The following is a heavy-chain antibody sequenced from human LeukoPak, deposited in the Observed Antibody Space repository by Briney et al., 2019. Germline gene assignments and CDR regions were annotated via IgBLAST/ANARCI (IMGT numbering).Heavy chain of an antibody. CDR3: ASGRAPGVYYYYMDV. V-gene: IGHV4-59*12. J-gene: IGHJ6*03. CDR2: IYYSGST. D-gene: IGHD1-26*01. CDR1: GGSISNYY. Sequence: SETLSLTCTVSGGSISNYYWSWIRQPPGKGLEWIGYIYYSGSTNYNPSLKSRVTISVDTSKNQFSLKLSSVTAADTAVYYCASGRAPGVYYYYMDVWGKGTTVTISS.